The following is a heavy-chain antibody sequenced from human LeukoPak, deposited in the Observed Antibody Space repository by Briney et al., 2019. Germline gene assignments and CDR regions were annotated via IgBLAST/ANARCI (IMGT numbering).Heavy chain of an antibody. CDR1: GGSISSSSYY. Sequence: SETLSLTCTVSGGSISSSSYYWGWIRQPPGKGLEWTGSIYYSGSTYYNPSLKSRVTISVDTSKNQFSLKLSSVTAADTAVYYCARFLVSQQLPLDWFDPWGQGTLVTVSS. J-gene: IGHJ5*02. CDR3: ARFLVSQQLPLDWFDP. V-gene: IGHV4-39*07. D-gene: IGHD6-13*01. CDR2: IYYSGST.